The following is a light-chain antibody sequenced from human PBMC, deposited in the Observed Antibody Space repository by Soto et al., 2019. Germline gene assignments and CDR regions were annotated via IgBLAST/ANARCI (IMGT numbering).Light chain of an antibody. CDR2: DAS. V-gene: IGKV3-11*01. Sequence: EIVLTQSPATLSLSPGERATLSCRASRSVSFYLAWYQQKPGQAPRLLIYDASNRATGIPARFSGSGSGTDFTLTISSLEPEDFAFYFCQQRSNWPHTFGQGTKVDIK. CDR3: QQRSNWPHT. CDR1: RSVSFY. J-gene: IGKJ2*01.